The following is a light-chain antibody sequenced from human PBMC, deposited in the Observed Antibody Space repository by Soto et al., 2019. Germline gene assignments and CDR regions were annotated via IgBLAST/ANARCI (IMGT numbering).Light chain of an antibody. CDR2: RNN. CDR1: SSNIGSNY. J-gene: IGLJ2*01. CDR3: AAWDDSLSVV. V-gene: IGLV1-47*03. Sequence: QPVLTQPPSASGTPGQRVTISCSGSSSNIGSNYVYWYQQLPGTAPKLLIYRNNQRPSGVPDRFSGSKSGTSASLAISGLWSEDEADYYCAAWDDSLSVVFGGGTKLTVL.